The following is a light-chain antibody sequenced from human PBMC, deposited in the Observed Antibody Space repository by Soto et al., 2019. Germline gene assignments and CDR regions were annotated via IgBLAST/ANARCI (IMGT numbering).Light chain of an antibody. V-gene: IGKV3-20*01. CDR1: QSVSSSY. CDR2: GAS. CDR3: QQYGSSPLT. J-gene: IGKJ3*01. Sequence: EIVLTQSPGTLSLSPGERATLSCRASQSVSSSYLAWYQQKPGQAPRLLIYGASSSATGIPDRFSGSGSRTDFTLTISRLEPEDFAVYYCQQYGSSPLTFGPGTKVDIK.